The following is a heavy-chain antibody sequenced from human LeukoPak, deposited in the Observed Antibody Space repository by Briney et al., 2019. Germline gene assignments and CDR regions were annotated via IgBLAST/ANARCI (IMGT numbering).Heavy chain of an antibody. CDR2: ITSSSIYI. D-gene: IGHD3-22*01. Sequence: GGSLRLSCVASGFTFRTYTMNWVRQAPGKGLEWVSTITSSSIYIYYADSVKGRFTISRDNAKNSLYLQMNSLRAEDTAVYYCARDYYDSSGIDLWGRGTLVTVSS. CDR1: GFTFRTYT. J-gene: IGHJ2*01. CDR3: ARDYYDSSGIDL. V-gene: IGHV3-21*01.